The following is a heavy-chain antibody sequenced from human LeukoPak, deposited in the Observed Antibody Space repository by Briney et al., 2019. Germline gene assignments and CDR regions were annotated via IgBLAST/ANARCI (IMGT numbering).Heavy chain of an antibody. J-gene: IGHJ4*02. D-gene: IGHD1-26*01. CDR3: ARLGSYHDF. Sequence: SETLSLTCTVSGASISNYYWSWIRQTPEKGLEWMGHIHSSGGSSYYPSRKSRLTLSIDTSRNQLSLKLPSVTAADTAVYFCARLGSYHDFWGQGALVTVSS. CDR2: IHSSGGS. CDR1: GASISNYY. V-gene: IGHV4-59*08.